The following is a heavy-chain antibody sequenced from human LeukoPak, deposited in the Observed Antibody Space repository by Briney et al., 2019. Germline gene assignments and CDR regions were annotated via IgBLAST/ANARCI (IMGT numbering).Heavy chain of an antibody. J-gene: IGHJ4*02. CDR1: GFTFSSYG. V-gene: IGHV3-33*01. CDR3: AREGCSSTSCWGSFDY. CDR2: IWYDGSNK. Sequence: HPGRSLRLSCAASGFTFSSYGMHWVRQAPGKGLEWVAVIWYDGSNKYYADSVKGRFTISRDNSKNTLYLQMNSLRGEDTAVYYCAREGCSSTSCWGSFDYWGQGTLVTVSS. D-gene: IGHD2-2*01.